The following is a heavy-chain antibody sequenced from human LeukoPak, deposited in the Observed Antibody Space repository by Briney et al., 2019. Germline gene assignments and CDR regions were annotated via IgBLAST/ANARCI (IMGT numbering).Heavy chain of an antibody. J-gene: IGHJ4*02. Sequence: SETLSLTCTVSGGSISSYYWSWIRQPPGKGLEWIGSIYYSGSTYYNPSLKSRVTISVDTSKNQFSLKLSSVTAADTAVYYCARGGDRYFDWISLFRGLDYWGQGTLVTVSS. CDR2: IYYSGST. V-gene: IGHV4-59*05. D-gene: IGHD3-9*01. CDR1: GGSISSYY. CDR3: ARGGDRYFDWISLFRGLDY.